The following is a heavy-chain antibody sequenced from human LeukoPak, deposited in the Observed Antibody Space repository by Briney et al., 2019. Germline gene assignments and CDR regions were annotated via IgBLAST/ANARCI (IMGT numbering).Heavy chain of an antibody. D-gene: IGHD2-2*01. J-gene: IGHJ5*02. CDR3: ARGGLGYCGSTSCPLGRRFDP. CDR2: INHSGST. Sequence: KPSETLSLTCAVYGGSFSGYYWSWIRQPPGKGLEWIGEINHSGSTNYNPSLKSRVTISVDTSKNQFSLKLSSVTAADTAVYYCARGGLGYCGSTSCPLGRRFDPWGQGTLVTVSS. V-gene: IGHV4-34*01. CDR1: GGSFSGYY.